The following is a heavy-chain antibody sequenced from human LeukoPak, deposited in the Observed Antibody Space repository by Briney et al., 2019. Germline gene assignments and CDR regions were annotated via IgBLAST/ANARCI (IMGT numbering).Heavy chain of an antibody. V-gene: IGHV3-23*01. CDR1: GFTFSNDA. CDR3: AKDVWWSVS. CDR2: ISANGVDT. Sequence: GGSLRLSCVASGFTFSNDAMTWVRQAPGKGLEWVSAISANGVDTFYAPSVKGRFTISRDNSKNTLYLQINSLRAEDTAIYYCAKDVWWSVSWGQGTLVTVSS. J-gene: IGHJ5*02. D-gene: IGHD2-8*02.